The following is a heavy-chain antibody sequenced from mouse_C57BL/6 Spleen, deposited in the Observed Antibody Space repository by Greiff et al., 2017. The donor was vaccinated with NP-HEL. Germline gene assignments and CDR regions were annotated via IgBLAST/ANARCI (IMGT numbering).Heavy chain of an antibody. V-gene: IGHV1-81*01. CDR1: GYTFTSYG. J-gene: IGHJ1*03. CDR2: IYPRSGNT. CDR3: ARGGRKLRYFDV. D-gene: IGHD2-12*01. Sequence: QVHVKQSGAELARPGASVKLSCKASGYTFTSYGISWVKQRTGQGLEWIGEIYPRSGNTYYNEKFKGKATLTADKSSSTAYMELRSLTSEDSAVYFCARGGRKLRYFDVWGTGTTVTVSS.